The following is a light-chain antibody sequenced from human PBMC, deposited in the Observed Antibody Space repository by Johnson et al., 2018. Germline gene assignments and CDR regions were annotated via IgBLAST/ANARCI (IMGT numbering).Light chain of an antibody. Sequence: QSVLTQPPSVSAAPGQKVTISCSGSSSNIGNNYVSWYQQLPGTAPKLLIYENNKRPSGIPDRFSCSKSGTSATLGITGLPTGDEADYYCGTWDSSLSAGNVFGTGTKVTVL. CDR2: ENN. CDR1: SSNIGNNY. J-gene: IGLJ1*01. V-gene: IGLV1-51*02. CDR3: GTWDSSLSAGNV.